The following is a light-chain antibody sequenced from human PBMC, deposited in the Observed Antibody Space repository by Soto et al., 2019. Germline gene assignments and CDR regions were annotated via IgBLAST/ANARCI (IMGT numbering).Light chain of an antibody. V-gene: IGLV1-47*01. J-gene: IGLJ2*01. CDR3: AAWDDSLSGLL. CDR2: KNN. Sequence: QSVLTQPPSASETPGQRVTISCSGSSSNIGNNYVYWYKQLPGTAPKLLMYKNNQRPTGLPDRFSGSKSGTSASLAISGLRSEDEADYYCAAWDDSLSGLLFGGGTKVTVL. CDR1: SSNIGNNY.